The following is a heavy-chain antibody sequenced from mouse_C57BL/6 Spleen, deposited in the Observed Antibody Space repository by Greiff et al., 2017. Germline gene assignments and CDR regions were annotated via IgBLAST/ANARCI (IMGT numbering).Heavy chain of an antibody. CDR3: TTSSWGDY. D-gene: IGHD1-1*01. J-gene: IGHJ2*01. V-gene: IGHV14-4*01. Sequence: EVQGVESGAELVRPGASVKLSCTASGFNFEDDYMHWVKQRPEQGLEWIGWFDPANGDTEYASKFQGKATITADTSSNTAYLQLSSLTAEDTAVYYCTTSSWGDYWGQGTTLTVSS. CDR1: GFNFEDDY. CDR2: FDPANGDT.